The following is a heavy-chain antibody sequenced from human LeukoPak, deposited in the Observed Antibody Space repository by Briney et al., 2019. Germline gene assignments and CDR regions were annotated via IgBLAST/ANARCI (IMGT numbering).Heavy chain of an antibody. CDR1: GFTFDNYD. V-gene: IGHV3-9*01. CDR2: ISWNSGTI. Sequence: GRCLRLSCAASGFTFDNYDMNWVRQVPGKGLEWSSLISWNSGTIGYADSVKGRFTSSRDNANNFLYLQMNSLRAEDTALYYCARAYKARSLAGKKDFLQHWGQGTLVTVSS. D-gene: IGHD6-19*01. J-gene: IGHJ1*01. CDR3: ARAYKARSLAGKKDFLQH.